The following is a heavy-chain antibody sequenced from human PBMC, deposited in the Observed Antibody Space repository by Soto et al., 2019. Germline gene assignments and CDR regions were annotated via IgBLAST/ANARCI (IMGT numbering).Heavy chain of an antibody. J-gene: IGHJ4*02. CDR1: GFTFRTFG. CDR2: IWNDGSKK. Sequence: QVLLVETGGGVVQPGRSLRLSCAASGFTFRTFGMHWVRQAPGKGLEWVPVIWNDGSKKFYADSVKGRCAISRDNSKYTLDLQMDSLRPADTSVYYCVTANQTCFDYWCQGTLVTVSS. CDR3: VTANQTCFDY. V-gene: IGHV3-33*01.